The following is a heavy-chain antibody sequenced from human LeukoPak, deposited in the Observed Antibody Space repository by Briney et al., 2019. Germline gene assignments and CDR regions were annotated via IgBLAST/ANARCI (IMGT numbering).Heavy chain of an antibody. CDR1: GYSISSGYY. CDR3: AIYLYYDSSGYPNLDY. V-gene: IGHV4-38-2*02. CDR2: IYHSGST. D-gene: IGHD3-22*01. J-gene: IGHJ4*02. Sequence: SETLSLTCTVSGYSISSGYYWGWIRQPPGKGLEWIGSIYHSGSTYYNPSLKSRVTISVDTSKNQFSLKLSSVTAADTAVYYCAIYLYYDSSGYPNLDYWGQGTLVTVSS.